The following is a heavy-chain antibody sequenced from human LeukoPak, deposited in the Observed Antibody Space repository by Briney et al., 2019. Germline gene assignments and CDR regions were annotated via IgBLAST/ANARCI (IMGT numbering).Heavy chain of an antibody. Sequence: GSLRLSCAASGLTVSSNYMSWVRQAPGKGLEWVSLIYGGGSTYYADSVKGRFTISRDNSKNTLYLQMNSLRAEDTAVYYCARDAVAAAGDLDYWGQGTLVTVSS. V-gene: IGHV3-53*01. J-gene: IGHJ4*02. CDR3: ARDAVAAAGDLDY. D-gene: IGHD6-13*01. CDR1: GLTVSSNY. CDR2: IYGGGST.